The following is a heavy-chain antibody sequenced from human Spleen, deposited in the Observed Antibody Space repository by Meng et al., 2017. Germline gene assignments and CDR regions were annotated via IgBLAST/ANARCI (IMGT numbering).Heavy chain of an antibody. CDR1: GFIFSNSW. Sequence: GESLKISCKASGFIFSNSWMSWVRQAPGKGLEWLANIKRDGSEKYYVDSVKGRFTISRDNARNSLYLYMNSLRAEDTAVYYCARARGTDFWGQGTLVTVSS. V-gene: IGHV3-7*01. CDR3: ARARGTDF. J-gene: IGHJ4*02. CDR2: IKRDGSEK.